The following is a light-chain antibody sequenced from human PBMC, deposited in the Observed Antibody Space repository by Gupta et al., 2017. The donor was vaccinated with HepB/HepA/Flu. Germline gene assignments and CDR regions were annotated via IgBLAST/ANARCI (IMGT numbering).Light chain of an antibody. Sequence: QSVLTQPPSASGTPAQSVTISLAGSSSNIGSNTVNWYQQLPGTAPKLLIYSNNQRPSGVPDRFSGSKSGTSASLAISGLQSEDEADYYCAAWDDSLNGREVFGGGTKLTVL. CDR2: SNN. V-gene: IGLV1-44*01. CDR1: SSNIGSNT. CDR3: AAWDDSLNGREV. J-gene: IGLJ2*01.